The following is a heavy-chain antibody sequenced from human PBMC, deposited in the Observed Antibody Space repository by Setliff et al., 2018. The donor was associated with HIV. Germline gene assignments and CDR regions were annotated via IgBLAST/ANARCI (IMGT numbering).Heavy chain of an antibody. J-gene: IGHJ4*02. D-gene: IGHD2-8*02. CDR3: AKSLLVAGNDY. CDR2: ISGSGGST. Sequence: GGSLRLSCAASGFTFSSYTMNWVRQAPGKGLEWVSAISGSGGSTYYADSVKGRFTISRDNSKNTLYLQMISLRADDTAVYYCAKSLLVAGNDYWGQGTLVTVS. CDR1: GFTFSSYT. V-gene: IGHV3-23*01.